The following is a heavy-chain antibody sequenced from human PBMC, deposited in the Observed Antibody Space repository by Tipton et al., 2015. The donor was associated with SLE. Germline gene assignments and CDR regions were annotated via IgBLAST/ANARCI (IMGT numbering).Heavy chain of an antibody. CDR1: GGFISSSSYY. CDR2: RHYDGST. D-gene: IGHD3-22*01. V-gene: IGHV4-39*01. Sequence: LRLSCTVSGGFISSSSYYWGWIRQPPGKGLEWIGSRHYDGSTYYNPALKSRVTISVDPSKNQFSLNLSSMTAADTAVYYCAIPIYDTSGSYYWGQGTLVTVSS. J-gene: IGHJ4*02. CDR3: AIPIYDTSGSYY.